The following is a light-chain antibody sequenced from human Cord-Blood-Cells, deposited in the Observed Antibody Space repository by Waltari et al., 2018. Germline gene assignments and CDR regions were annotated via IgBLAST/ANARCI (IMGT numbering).Light chain of an antibody. CDR1: QSISSY. CDR2: AAS. CDR3: QQSYSTPLT. V-gene: IGKV1-39*01. J-gene: IGKJ4*01. Sequence: DIQMTQTTSSLSASVGARVTITCRASQSISSYLNWYQQKPGKAPKLLIYAASSLQSGVPSRFSGSGSGTDFTLTISSLQPEDFATYYCQQSYSTPLTFGGGTKVEIK.